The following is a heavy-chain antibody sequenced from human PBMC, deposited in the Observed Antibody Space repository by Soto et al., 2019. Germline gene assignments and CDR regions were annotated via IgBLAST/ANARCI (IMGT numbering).Heavy chain of an antibody. Sequence: PSETLSLTCTVSGGSISSDYWSWIRQPPGKGLEWIGYIYYSGSTNYNPSLKSRVTISVDTSKNQFSLKLSSVTAADTAVYYCARAADSRRLDYWGQGTLVTVSS. D-gene: IGHD3-3*01. CDR3: ARAADSRRLDY. J-gene: IGHJ4*02. CDR2: IYYSGST. V-gene: IGHV4-59*01. CDR1: GGSISSDY.